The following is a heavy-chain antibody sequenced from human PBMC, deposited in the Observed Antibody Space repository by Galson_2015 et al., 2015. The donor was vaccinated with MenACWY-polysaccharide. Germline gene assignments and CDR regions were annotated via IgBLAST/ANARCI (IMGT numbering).Heavy chain of an antibody. D-gene: IGHD3-10*01. CDR2: LSNSGRST. V-gene: IGHV3-23*01. CDR3: AKSPRGILSPETYLYYYDMDV. Sequence: SLRLSCAGSGFNFRSHAMSWVRQAPGKGLEWTATLSNSGRSTFYADSAKGRFTISRDNSTDILYLQMSRLRADDTAIYYCAKSPRGILSPETYLYYYDMDVWGQGTTVTVSS. J-gene: IGHJ6*02. CDR1: GFNFRSHA.